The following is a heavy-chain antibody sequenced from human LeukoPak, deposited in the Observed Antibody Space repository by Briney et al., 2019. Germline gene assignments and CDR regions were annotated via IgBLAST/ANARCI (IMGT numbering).Heavy chain of an antibody. CDR1: GGSISSYY. CDR2: IYYSGST. J-gene: IGHJ5*02. Sequence: SETLSLTCTVSGGSISSYYWSWIRQPPGKGLEWIGYIYYSGSTNYNPSLKSRVTISVDTSKNQFSLKLSSVSAADTAVYYCARGSGRDWFDPWGQGTLVTVSS. D-gene: IGHD6-19*01. V-gene: IGHV4-59*08. CDR3: ARGSGRDWFDP.